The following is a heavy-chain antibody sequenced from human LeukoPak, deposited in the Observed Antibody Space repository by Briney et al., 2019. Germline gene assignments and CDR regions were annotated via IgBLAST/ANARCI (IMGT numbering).Heavy chain of an antibody. CDR3: AREVDAAMD. Sequence: PGGSLRLSCAASGFTFSNYWMTWVRQAPGKGPEWLSNIKPDGSEEYYVDSVKGRFTISRDNAKNSVDLQMDSLRAEDTAVYYCAREVDAAMDWGQGTLVTVSS. D-gene: IGHD5-18*01. J-gene: IGHJ4*02. CDR2: IKPDGSEE. V-gene: IGHV3-7*01. CDR1: GFTFSNYW.